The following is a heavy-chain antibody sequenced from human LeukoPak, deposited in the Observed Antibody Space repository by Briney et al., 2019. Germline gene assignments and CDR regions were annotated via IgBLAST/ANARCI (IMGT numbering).Heavy chain of an antibody. D-gene: IGHD5-18*01. J-gene: IGHJ4*02. CDR3: AREWEYSYGYFDY. CDR1: GFTFSSYE. V-gene: IGHV3-48*03. Sequence: PGGSLRLSCAASGFTFSSYEMNWVRQAPGKGLEWVSYISSSGSTIYYADSVKGRFTISRDNAKNSLYLQMNSLRAEDTAVYYCAREWEYSYGYFDYWGQGTLVTVSS. CDR2: ISSSGSTI.